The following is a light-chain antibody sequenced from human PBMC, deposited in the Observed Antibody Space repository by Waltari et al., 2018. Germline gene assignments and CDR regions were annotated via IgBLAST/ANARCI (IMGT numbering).Light chain of an antibody. Sequence: SSELTQDPAVSVAMGQKVRITCQGDSLRSSYASWYQQRPGQAPRLVMYDKNNRPSGVPDRFSGSSSHNTASLTITGAQAEDEASYYCHSRDASGVGGSFGGGTKLTVL. V-gene: IGLV3-19*01. CDR2: DKN. CDR3: HSRDASGVGGS. CDR1: SLRSSY. J-gene: IGLJ2*01.